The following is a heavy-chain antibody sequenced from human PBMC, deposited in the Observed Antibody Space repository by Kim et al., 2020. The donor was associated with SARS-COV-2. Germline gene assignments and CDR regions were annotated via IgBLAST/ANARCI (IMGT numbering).Heavy chain of an antibody. D-gene: IGHD3-16*01. CDR1: GFTFSSYA. J-gene: IGHJ4*02. CDR3: ARDWGIDY. CDR2: ISYDGSNK. V-gene: IGHV3-30-3*01. Sequence: GGSLRLSCAASGFTFSSYAMHWVRQAPGKGLEWVAVISYDGSNKYYADSVKGRFTISRDNSKNTLYLQMNSLRAEDTAVYYCARDWGIDYWGQGTLVTVSS.